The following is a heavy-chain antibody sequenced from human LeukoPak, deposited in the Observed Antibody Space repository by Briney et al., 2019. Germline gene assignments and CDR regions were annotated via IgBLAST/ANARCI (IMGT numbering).Heavy chain of an antibody. D-gene: IGHD6-19*01. Sequence: KSSETLSLTCTVSGGSISSSSYYWGWICQPPGKGLEWIGSIYYSGSTYYNPSLKSRVTISVDTSKNQFSLKLSSVTAADTAVYYCARQRYSSGWYDLDYWGQGTLVTVSS. V-gene: IGHV4-39*07. J-gene: IGHJ4*02. CDR2: IYYSGST. CDR1: GGSISSSSYY. CDR3: ARQRYSSGWYDLDY.